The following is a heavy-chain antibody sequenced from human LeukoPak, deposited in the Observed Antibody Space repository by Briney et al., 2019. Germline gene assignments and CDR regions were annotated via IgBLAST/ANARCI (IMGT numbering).Heavy chain of an antibody. Sequence: GGSLRLSCVASGFTFEKYVMNWVRQAPGKGLEWLATIYGSGVSISYADSVKGRFTISRDNSNNTLYLQMSSLRAEDTAVYYCAKETGLGYDFWSDLNWFDPWGQGTLVTVSS. CDR2: IYGSGVSI. V-gene: IGHV3-23*01. D-gene: IGHD3-3*01. CDR1: GFTFEKYV. J-gene: IGHJ5*02. CDR3: AKETGLGYDFWSDLNWFDP.